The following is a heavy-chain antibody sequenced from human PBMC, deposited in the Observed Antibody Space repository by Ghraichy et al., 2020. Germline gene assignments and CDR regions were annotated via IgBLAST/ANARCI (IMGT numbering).Heavy chain of an antibody. Sequence: SETLSLTCTVSGGSISSSNHYWGWIRQPPGKGLEWIGNIYYNGSTYYNPPLKSRVTISVDTSKNQFSLKLSSVTAADTAVFYCARLPITGIARGFFAYWGQGTLVTVSS. CDR2: IYYNGST. D-gene: IGHD1-20*01. CDR3: ARLPITGIARGFFAY. V-gene: IGHV4-39*01. CDR1: GGSISSSNHY. J-gene: IGHJ4*02.